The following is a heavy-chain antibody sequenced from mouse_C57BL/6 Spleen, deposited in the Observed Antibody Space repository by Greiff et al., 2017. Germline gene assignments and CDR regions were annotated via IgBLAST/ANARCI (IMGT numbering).Heavy chain of an antibody. V-gene: IGHV5-9-1*02. CDR2: ISSGGDYI. CDR1: GFTFSSYA. Sequence: EVMLVESGEGLVKPGGSLKLSCAASGFTFSSYAMSWVRQTPEKRLEWVAYISSGGDYIYYADTVKGRFTISRDNARNTLYLQMSSLKSEDTAMYYCTRAFITTVPAYFDYWGQGTTLTVSS. J-gene: IGHJ2*01. D-gene: IGHD1-1*01. CDR3: TRAFITTVPAYFDY.